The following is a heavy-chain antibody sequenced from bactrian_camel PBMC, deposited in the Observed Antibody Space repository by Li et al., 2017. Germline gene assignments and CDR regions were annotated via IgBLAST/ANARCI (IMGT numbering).Heavy chain of an antibody. Sequence: VQLVESGGGLVQPGGSLRLSCTSSGSTFSNYYMTWVRQAPGKGLGWVAHINGGGEVTNYADSVKGRFTISQDNAKNTLYLQMNSLKPEDTAMYYCAAERGWLLQHRVFASLSYNYWGQGTQVTVS. J-gene: IGHJ4*01. V-gene: IGHV3S40*01. CDR3: AAERGWLLQHRVFASLSYNY. D-gene: IGHD2*01. CDR2: INGGGEVT. CDR1: GSTFSNYY.